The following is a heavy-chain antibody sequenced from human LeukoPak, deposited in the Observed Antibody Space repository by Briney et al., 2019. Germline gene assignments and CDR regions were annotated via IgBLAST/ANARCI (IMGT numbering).Heavy chain of an antibody. D-gene: IGHD3-22*01. Sequence: ASVKVSCKASGGTFSSYAISWVRQAPGQGLEWMGGIIPIFGTANYAQKFQGRVTITADESTSTAYMELRSLRSDDTAMYYCARVAQHRYYYDTSDYRYYFDYWGQGTLVTVSS. J-gene: IGHJ4*02. CDR2: IIPIFGTA. CDR3: ARVAQHRYYYDTSDYRYYFDY. V-gene: IGHV1-69*13. CDR1: GGTFSSYA.